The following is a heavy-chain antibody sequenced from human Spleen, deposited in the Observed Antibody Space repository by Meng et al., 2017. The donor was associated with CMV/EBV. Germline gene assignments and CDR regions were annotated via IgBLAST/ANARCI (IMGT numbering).Heavy chain of an antibody. CDR1: GGSVSSGSYY. Sequence: GGSVSSGSYYWSWIRQPPGKGLEWIGYIYSSGSTNYNPSLKSRVTISVDTSKNQFSLKLSSVTAADTAVYYCARVGYSGRSGNWFDPWGQGTLVTVSS. J-gene: IGHJ5*02. CDR3: ARVGYSGRSGNWFDP. V-gene: IGHV4-61*01. CDR2: IYSSGST. D-gene: IGHD1-26*01.